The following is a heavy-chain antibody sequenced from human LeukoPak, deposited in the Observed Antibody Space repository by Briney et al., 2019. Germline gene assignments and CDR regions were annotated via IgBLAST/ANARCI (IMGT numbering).Heavy chain of an antibody. J-gene: IGHJ4*02. CDR2: IYTSGST. CDR3: ARARHTRYSSGWYDY. Sequence: SETLSLTCTVSGGSISSYYWSWIRQPAGKGLEWIGRIYTSGSTNYNPSLRSRVTMSVDTSKNQFSLKLSSVTAADTAVYYWARARHTRYSSGWYDYWGQGTLVTVSS. D-gene: IGHD6-19*01. CDR1: GGSISSYY. V-gene: IGHV4-4*07.